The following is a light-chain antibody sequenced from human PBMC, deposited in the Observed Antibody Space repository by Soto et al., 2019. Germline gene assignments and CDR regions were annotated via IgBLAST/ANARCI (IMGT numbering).Light chain of an antibody. J-gene: IGLJ1*01. CDR3: SSYTSSSTGGYV. Sequence: QSALTQPASVSGSPGQSITISCTGTSSDVGGYKYVSWYQQHPGKAPKLMIYEVSNRPSGVSNRFSGSKSGNTASLTISGLQAEDEADYYCSSYTSSSTGGYVFGTGTMLTVL. CDR1: SSDVGGYKY. CDR2: EVS. V-gene: IGLV2-14*01.